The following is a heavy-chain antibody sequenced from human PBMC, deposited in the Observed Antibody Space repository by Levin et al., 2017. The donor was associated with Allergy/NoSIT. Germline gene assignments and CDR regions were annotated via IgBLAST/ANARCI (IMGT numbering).Heavy chain of an antibody. Sequence: SKTLSLTCAVYGGSFSGYHWTWIRQPPGKGLEWIGEINYSGSTNYKSSLKSRVTISVGSSKNQFSLKLSSVTAADTAVYYCAIPGAIPGDDNSGFLDNWGQGTLVTVSS. J-gene: IGHJ4*02. D-gene: IGHD3-22*01. V-gene: IGHV4-34*01. CDR1: GGSFSGYH. CDR3: AIPGAIPGDDNSGFLDN. CDR2: INYSGST.